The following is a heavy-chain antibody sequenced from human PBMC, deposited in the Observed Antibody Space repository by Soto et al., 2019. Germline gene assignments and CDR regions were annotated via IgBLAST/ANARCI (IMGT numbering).Heavy chain of an antibody. CDR2: ISGSGGST. CDR1: GFTFSSYA. J-gene: IGHJ6*02. V-gene: IGHV3-23*01. Sequence: GGSLRLSCAASGFTFSSYAMSWVRQAPGKGLEWVSAISGSGGSTYYADSVKGRFTISRDNSKNTLYLQMNSLRAEDTAVYYCARILPEVAVGGRGSFYYYYYGMDVWGQGTTVTVSS. D-gene: IGHD1-26*01. CDR3: ARILPEVAVGGRGSFYYYYYGMDV.